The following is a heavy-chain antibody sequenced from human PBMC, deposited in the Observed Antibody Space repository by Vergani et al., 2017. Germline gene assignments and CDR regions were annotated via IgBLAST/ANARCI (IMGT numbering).Heavy chain of an antibody. V-gene: IGHV5-51*01. CDR1: GYSFTSYW. Sequence: EVQLVQSGAEVKKPGESLKISCKGSGYSFTSYWIGWVRQMPGKGLEWMGIIYPGDSDTSYSPSFQGQVTISADKSISTAYLQLSSMKASATAMYYCARTPHATPAGDGYYFDYWGQGTLVTVSS. J-gene: IGHJ4*02. CDR2: IYPGDSDT. D-gene: IGHD3-10*01. CDR3: ARTPHATPAGDGYYFDY.